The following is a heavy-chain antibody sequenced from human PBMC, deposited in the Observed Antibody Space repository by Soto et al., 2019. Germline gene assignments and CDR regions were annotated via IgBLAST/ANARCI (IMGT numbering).Heavy chain of an antibody. D-gene: IGHD5-18*01. Sequence: ASVKVSCKASCYTFTSYGTSWVRQAPGQGLEWMGWISAYNGNTNYAQKLQGRVTMTTDTSTSTAYMELRSLRSDDTAGYYCARVRMGHSYPREYYYGMDVWGQVPTVTLS. CDR2: ISAYNGNT. V-gene: IGHV1-18*01. CDR1: CYTFTSYG. J-gene: IGHJ6*02. CDR3: ARVRMGHSYPREYYYGMDV.